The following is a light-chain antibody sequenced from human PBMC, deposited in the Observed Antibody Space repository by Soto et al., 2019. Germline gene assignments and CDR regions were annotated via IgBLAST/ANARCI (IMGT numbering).Light chain of an antibody. CDR2: AAS. Sequence: IQLTQSPSSLSASVGDRVTITCRASQGISSYLAWYQQKSGKAPKLLIYAASTLQSGVPSRFSGSGSGTDFTLTISSLQPEDFATYYCQQLNSYPPFTFGPGTKVDIK. CDR1: QGISSY. V-gene: IGKV1-9*01. CDR3: QQLNSYPPFT. J-gene: IGKJ3*01.